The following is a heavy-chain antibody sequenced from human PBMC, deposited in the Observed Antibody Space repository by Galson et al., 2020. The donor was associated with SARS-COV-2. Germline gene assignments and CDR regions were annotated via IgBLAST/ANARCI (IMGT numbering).Heavy chain of an antibody. V-gene: IGHV3-43*01. J-gene: IGHJ4*02. D-gene: IGHD3-10*01. CDR1: GLTLEDYT. CDR2: ISWDGDIR. CDR3: AADYGGSFVDY. Sequence: GESLKISCAASGLTLEDYTMHWVRQAPGKGLEWVSLISWDGDIRHYADSVKGRFIISRDNSRNSLYLQMDSLRTEDTALYYCAADYGGSFVDYWGQGTLVTVSS.